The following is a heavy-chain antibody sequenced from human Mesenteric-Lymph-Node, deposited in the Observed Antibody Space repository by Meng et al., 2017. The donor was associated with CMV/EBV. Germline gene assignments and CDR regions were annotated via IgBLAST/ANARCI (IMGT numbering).Heavy chain of an antibody. Sequence: CTRSCNSIHDCSWTWGRQAPGQGLEWIGCVSYYGTTAYSPSLKRRLTISVDTSRSQCSLNLSSVAAADTAVYYCARGAYSGMHFTMDYWGQGTLVTVSS. CDR3: ARGAYSGMHFTMDY. J-gene: IGHJ4*02. CDR2: VSYYGTT. D-gene: IGHD1-26*01. V-gene: IGHV4-59*01. CDR1: CNSIHDCS.